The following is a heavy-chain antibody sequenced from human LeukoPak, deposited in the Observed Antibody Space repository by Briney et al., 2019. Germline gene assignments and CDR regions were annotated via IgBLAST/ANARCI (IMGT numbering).Heavy chain of an antibody. CDR1: GYTFTNSY. D-gene: IGHD5-12*01. CDR3: ARGLRVSPSSVTLGY. V-gene: IGHV1-46*01. J-gene: IGHJ4*02. CDR2: INPSGGTT. Sequence: ASVKVSCKASGYTFTNSYMHWVRQAPGQGLEWMGLINPSGGTTTYAQKSQGRVTMTRDTSTSTVYMELSSLRSEDTAVYYCARGLRVSPSSVTLGYWGQGTLVTVSS.